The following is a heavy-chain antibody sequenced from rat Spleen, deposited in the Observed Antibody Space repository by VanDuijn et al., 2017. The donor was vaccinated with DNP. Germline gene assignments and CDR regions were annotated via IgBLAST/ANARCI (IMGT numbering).Heavy chain of an antibody. Sequence: EVQLVETGGGLVQPGRSLKLSCVASGFTFSSYWMYWICQAPGKGLEWVSSINTVGGSTYYPDSVKGRFTISRDNAENSVYLQMNSLRSEDTATYYCAKDLSYGGYRSDSFDYWGQGVMVTVSS. CDR2: INTVGGST. D-gene: IGHD1-11*01. V-gene: IGHV5-58*01. CDR1: GFTFSSYW. J-gene: IGHJ2*01. CDR3: AKDLSYGGYRSDSFDY.